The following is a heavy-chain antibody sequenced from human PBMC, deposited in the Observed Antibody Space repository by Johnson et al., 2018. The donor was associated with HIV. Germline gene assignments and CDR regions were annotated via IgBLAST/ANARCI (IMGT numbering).Heavy chain of an antibody. CDR3: TTADIVGTFDI. CDR2: IKSKTDGGTT. J-gene: IGHJ3*02. CDR1: GFTFSNTW. V-gene: IGHV3-15*01. Sequence: EVQLVESGGGLVKPGGSLRLSCVASGFTFSNTWMSWVRQAPGKGLEWVGRIKSKTDGGTTDYAAPVKGRFTISRDDSEKILYLQMSSLKTEDTAVYYCTTADIVGTFDIWGQGTMVTVS. D-gene: IGHD2-15*01.